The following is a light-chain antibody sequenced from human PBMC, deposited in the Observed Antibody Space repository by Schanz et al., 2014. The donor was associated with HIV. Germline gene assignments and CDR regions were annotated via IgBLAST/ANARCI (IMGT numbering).Light chain of an antibody. Sequence: QSALTQPPSVSAAPGQRVTISCSGSSSNIGNNYVSWYQQLPGTAPKLLIYDNKQRPSGIPDRFSGSKSGTSATLGITGLQTGDEADYYCGTWDSILSAVVFGGGTKLPVL. CDR1: SSNIGNNY. J-gene: IGLJ2*01. V-gene: IGLV1-51*01. CDR2: DNK. CDR3: GTWDSILSAVV.